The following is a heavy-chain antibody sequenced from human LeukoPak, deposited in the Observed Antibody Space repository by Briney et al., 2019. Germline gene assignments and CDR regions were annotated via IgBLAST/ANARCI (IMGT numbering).Heavy chain of an antibody. CDR1: GFTFSSYW. J-gene: IGHJ4*02. V-gene: IGHV3-7*01. D-gene: IGHD5-24*01. Sequence: GGSLRLSCAASGFTFSSYWMSWVRQAPGKGLEWVANFKQDVSEKYYVDSVKGRFTISRDNAKNSLYLQMNSLRAEDTAVYYCAKDDAWLQYGDWGRGTLVTVSS. CDR3: AKDDAWLQYGD. CDR2: FKQDVSEK.